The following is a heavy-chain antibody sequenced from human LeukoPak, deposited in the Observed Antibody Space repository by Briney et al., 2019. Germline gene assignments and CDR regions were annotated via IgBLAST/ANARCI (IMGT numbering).Heavy chain of an antibody. Sequence: GGSLRLSCAASGFTFSSYGMHWVRQAPGKGLEWVAVISYDGSNKYYADSVKGRFTISRDNSKNTLYLQMNSLRAEDTAVYYCAKALQGQLWYPRDAFDIWGQGTMVTVSS. CDR2: ISYDGSNK. CDR3: AKALQGQLWYPRDAFDI. CDR1: GFTFSSYG. D-gene: IGHD5-18*01. V-gene: IGHV3-30*18. J-gene: IGHJ3*02.